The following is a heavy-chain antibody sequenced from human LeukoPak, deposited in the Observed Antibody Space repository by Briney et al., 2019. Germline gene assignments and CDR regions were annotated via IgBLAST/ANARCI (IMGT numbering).Heavy chain of an antibody. CDR2: ISSSSSTM. Sequence: GSLRLSCAASGFIFSSHSMNWVRQAPGKGLEWVAYISSSSSTMYYADSVKGRFTISRDNAKSSLYLQMNSLRDEDTAVYYCARRYSGIDYWGQGTLVTVSS. V-gene: IGHV3-48*02. CDR1: GFIFSSHS. D-gene: IGHD1-26*01. CDR3: ARRYSGIDY. J-gene: IGHJ4*02.